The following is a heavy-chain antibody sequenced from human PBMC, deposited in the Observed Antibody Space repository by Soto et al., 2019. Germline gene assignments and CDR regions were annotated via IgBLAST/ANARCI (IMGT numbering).Heavy chain of an antibody. CDR2: MSPNSGNT. Sequence: QVQLVQSGAEVKKPGASVKVSCKTSGYTFTSYDINWVRQATGQGLEWMGWMSPNSGNTAYAQKFQGRVTMTSNTSIITSYMELSSLRSEDTALYYCARERSSCSFAIWGQGTMVTVSS. J-gene: IGHJ3*02. CDR3: ARERSSCSFAI. V-gene: IGHV1-8*01. CDR1: GYTFTSYD.